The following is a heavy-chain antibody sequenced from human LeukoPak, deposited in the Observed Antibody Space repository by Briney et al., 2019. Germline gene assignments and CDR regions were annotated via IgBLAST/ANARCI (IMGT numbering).Heavy chain of an antibody. J-gene: IGHJ4*02. CDR3: ARGVLGATKKVTAIPTDYFDY. Sequence: SETLSLTCAVSGGSISSGGYSWSWIRQPPGKGLEWIGYIYHSGSTYYNPSLKSRVTISVDRSKNQFSLKLSSVTAADTAVYYCARGVLGATKKVTAIPTDYFDYWGQGTLVTVSS. D-gene: IGHD2-21*02. CDR1: GGSISSGGYS. V-gene: IGHV4-30-2*01. CDR2: IYHSGST.